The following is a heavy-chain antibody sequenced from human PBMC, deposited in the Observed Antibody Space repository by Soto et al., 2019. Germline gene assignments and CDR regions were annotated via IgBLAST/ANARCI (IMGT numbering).Heavy chain of an antibody. J-gene: IGHJ6*02. Sequence: QVQLQESGPGLVKPSQTLSLTCTVSGGSISSGGYYWSWIRQHPGKGLEWIGYIYYSGSTYYNPSLKCRVTIAVDTSKNQISLKLSSVTAADTAVYYCARDMSSSWYLNYYYGMDVWGQGTTVTVSS. CDR3: ARDMSSSWYLNYYYGMDV. CDR2: IYYSGST. V-gene: IGHV4-31*03. CDR1: GGSISSGGYY. D-gene: IGHD6-13*01.